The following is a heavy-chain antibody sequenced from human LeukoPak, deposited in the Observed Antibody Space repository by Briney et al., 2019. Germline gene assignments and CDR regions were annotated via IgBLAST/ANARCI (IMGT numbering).Heavy chain of an antibody. J-gene: IGHJ4*02. CDR3: VRRYSGSYFDY. D-gene: IGHD1-26*01. V-gene: IGHV3-48*01. CDR2: ISGSGVTI. CDR1: GFSFRSYT. Sequence: GGSPRLSCAASGFSFRSYTMNWVRQPPGKGLEWISYISGSGVTIYYADSVKGRFTISRDNAKNSLYLQLNSLRAEDTAVYYCVRRYSGSYFDYWGQGTLVTVSS.